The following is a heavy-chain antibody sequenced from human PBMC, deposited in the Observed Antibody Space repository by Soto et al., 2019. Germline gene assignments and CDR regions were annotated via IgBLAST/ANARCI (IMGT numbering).Heavy chain of an antibody. J-gene: IGHJ4*02. D-gene: IGHD6-19*01. V-gene: IGHV1-69*12. CDR1: EATSTSYA. Sequence: QVQLVQSGAEVKNPGPWGRVPSRPSEATSTSYAFSGWRQPPEQGLEGRGGTIPIFGTANYAQKFQGRVTITADESTSTAYMELSSLRSEDTAVYYCARDQVYSSGPEVYFDYWGQGTLVTVSS. CDR3: ARDQVYSSGPEVYFDY. CDR2: TIPIFGTA.